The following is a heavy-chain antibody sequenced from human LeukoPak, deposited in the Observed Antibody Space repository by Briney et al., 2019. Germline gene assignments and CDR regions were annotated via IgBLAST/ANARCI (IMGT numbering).Heavy chain of an antibody. J-gene: IGHJ4*02. CDR1: GFTFDDYT. CDR2: ISWDGGST. D-gene: IGHD5-12*01. CDR3: AKDRGDYSGYDYCFDY. V-gene: IGHV3-43*01. Sequence: PGGSLRLSCAASGFTFDDYTMHWVRQAPGKGLEWVSLISWDGGSTYYADSVKGRFTISRDNSKNSLYLQMNSLRTEDTALYYCAKDRGDYSGYDYCFDYWGQGTLVTVSS.